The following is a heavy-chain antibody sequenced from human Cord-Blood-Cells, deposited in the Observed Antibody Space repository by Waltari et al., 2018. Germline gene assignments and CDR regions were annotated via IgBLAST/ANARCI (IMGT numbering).Heavy chain of an antibody. CDR3: ARGRYSSSWYRGKYGY. J-gene: IGHJ4*02. D-gene: IGHD6-13*01. Sequence: QVQLQQWGAGLLKPSETLSLTCAVYGGSFSGYYWRWIRQPPGKGLEWIGEINHSGSTNYNPSLKSRVTISVDTSKNEFSLKLSSVTAADTAVYYCARGRYSSSWYRGKYGYWGQGTLVTVSS. CDR2: INHSGST. CDR1: GGSFSGYY. V-gene: IGHV4-34*01.